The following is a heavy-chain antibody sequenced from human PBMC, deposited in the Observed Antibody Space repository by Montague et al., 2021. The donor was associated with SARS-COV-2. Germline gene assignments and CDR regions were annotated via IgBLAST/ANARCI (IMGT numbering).Heavy chain of an antibody. J-gene: IGHJ4*02. CDR3: ARARSGRLFDY. D-gene: IGHD3-10*01. CDR2: IYYSGST. Sequence: SETLSLTCTVSGGSISSYYWSWIRQPPGKGLEWIGYIYYSGSTNYNPSLKSRVTISVDTSKNQFSLKLSSVTAADTAVHYCARARSGRLFDYWGQGTLVTVSS. CDR1: GGSISSYY. V-gene: IGHV4-59*01.